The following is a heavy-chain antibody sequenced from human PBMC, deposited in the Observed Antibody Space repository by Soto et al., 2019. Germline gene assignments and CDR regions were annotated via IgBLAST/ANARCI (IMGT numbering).Heavy chain of an antibody. D-gene: IGHD3-16*01. CDR1: GASIGSADW. V-gene: IGHV4-4*02. J-gene: IGHJ4*02. CDR3: ARDFKAPNDAWAFDY. CDR2: IYHGGTT. Sequence: QVQLQESGPGLVMPSGTLSLTCAVAGASIGSADWWNWVRQPPGKGLEWIGEIYHGGTTIYNPSLKSRVTISVDESKNHFSLKLTCVTAADTAVYYCARDFKAPNDAWAFDYWGQGTLVTVSS.